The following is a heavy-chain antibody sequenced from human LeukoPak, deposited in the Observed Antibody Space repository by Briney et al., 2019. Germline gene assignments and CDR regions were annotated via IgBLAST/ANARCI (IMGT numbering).Heavy chain of an antibody. CDR3: ARGLAQHSNYFFDY. CDR2: IYTSGST. Sequence: SETLSLTCTVSGGSISSYYWSWIRQPAGKGLEWIGRIYTSGSTNYNPSLKSRVTMSVDTSKNQFSLKLSSVTAADTAVYYCARGLAQHSNYFFDYWGQGTLVTVSS. J-gene: IGHJ4*02. V-gene: IGHV4-4*07. D-gene: IGHD3-9*01. CDR1: GGSISSYY.